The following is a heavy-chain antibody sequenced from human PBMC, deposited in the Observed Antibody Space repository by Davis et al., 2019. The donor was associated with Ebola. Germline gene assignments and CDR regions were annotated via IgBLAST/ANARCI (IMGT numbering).Heavy chain of an antibody. CDR1: GYSFTNYW. CDR3: ARRTQEYYYGMDV. J-gene: IGHJ6*02. V-gene: IGHV5-51*01. CDR2: IYPGDSDT. Sequence: GESLKISCKGSGYSFTNYWIGWVRQMPGKGLEWMGIIYPGDSDTRYSPSFQGQVTISADKSISTAYLQWSSLKASDTAMYYCARRTQEYYYGMDVWGQGTTVTVSS.